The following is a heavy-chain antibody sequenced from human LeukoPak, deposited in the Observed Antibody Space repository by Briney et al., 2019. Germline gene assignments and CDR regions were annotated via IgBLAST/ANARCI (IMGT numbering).Heavy chain of an antibody. CDR2: ISGSGAGT. D-gene: IGHD2-15*01. V-gene: IGHV3-23*01. J-gene: IGHJ4*02. CDR1: GFTFSSYA. CDR3: AKAGYCTGGSCYRGFDY. Sequence: PGGSLRLSCAASGFTFSSYAMSWVRQAPGKGLEWVSAISGSGAGTHYADSVQGRFTISRDNSKNTLYLQMNSLRAEDTAVYYCAKAGYCTGGSCYRGFDYWGQGTLVTVSS.